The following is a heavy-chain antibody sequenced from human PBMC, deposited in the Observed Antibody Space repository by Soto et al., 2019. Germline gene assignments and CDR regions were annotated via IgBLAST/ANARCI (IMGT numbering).Heavy chain of an antibody. Sequence: EVQLVESGGGLVQPGGSLRLSCAASGFTFSSYAMHWVRQAPGKGLEYVSTISSNGGSTYYANSVKGRFTIYRDNSKNTLYLQMASLRAEDMAVYYCARAGDYVWGSYRYMAGGPWFDPWGQGTLVTVSS. CDR1: GFTFSSYA. D-gene: IGHD3-16*02. J-gene: IGHJ5*02. V-gene: IGHV3-64*01. CDR3: ARAGDYVWGSYRYMAGGPWFDP. CDR2: ISSNGGST.